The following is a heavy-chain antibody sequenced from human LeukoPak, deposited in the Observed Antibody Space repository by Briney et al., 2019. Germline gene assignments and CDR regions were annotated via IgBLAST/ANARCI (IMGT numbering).Heavy chain of an antibody. J-gene: IGHJ3*02. CDR1: GFTFSSYW. Sequence: PGGSLRLSCATSGFTFSSYWMHWVRQAPGKGLVWVSRSNSDGSSTIYADSVKGRSTISRDNAKNTLYLQMNSLRAEDTAVYYCARGRGLDIWGQGTRVTVTS. V-gene: IGHV3-74*01. CDR2: SNSDGSST. CDR3: ARGRGLDI.